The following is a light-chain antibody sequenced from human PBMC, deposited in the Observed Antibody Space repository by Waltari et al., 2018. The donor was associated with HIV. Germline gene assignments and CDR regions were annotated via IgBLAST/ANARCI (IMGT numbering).Light chain of an antibody. V-gene: IGLV1-44*01. CDR1: SSNLGSNI. CDR3: AAWDDSLNGWV. CDR2: RNN. Sequence: QSVLTQPPSASGTPGQRVTISCSGSSSNLGSNIVNWYQQLPGTAPKLLAYRNNQRPSGVPDRFSGSKSGTSASLAISGLQSEDEADYYCAAWDDSLNGWVFGGGTKLTVL. J-gene: IGLJ3*02.